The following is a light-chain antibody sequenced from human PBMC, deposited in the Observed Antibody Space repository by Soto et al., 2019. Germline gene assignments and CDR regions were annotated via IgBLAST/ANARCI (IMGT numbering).Light chain of an antibody. CDR2: DVS. V-gene: IGLV2-14*01. J-gene: IGLJ1*01. CDR1: SSDVGGYNY. CDR3: SSYTSSSTPYV. Sequence: QSALTQPASVSGSHGQSITISCTGTSSDVGGYNYVSRYQQHPGKAPKLMIYDVSNRPSGVSNRFSGSKSGNTASLTISGLQAEDEADYYCSSYTSSSTPYVFGTGTKVTVL.